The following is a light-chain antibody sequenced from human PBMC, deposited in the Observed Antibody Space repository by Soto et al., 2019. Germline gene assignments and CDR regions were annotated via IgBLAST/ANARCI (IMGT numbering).Light chain of an antibody. CDR1: QGIRND. CDR2: AAS. Sequence: AIQMTQSPSSLSASVGDRVTITCRASQGIRNDLGWYQQKPGKAPQLLIYAASTLHSGVPSNFSGSGSGTDFTLTISSLQPEDFATYYCLQNHNYPWMFGQGTKVEVK. J-gene: IGKJ1*01. CDR3: LQNHNYPWM. V-gene: IGKV1-6*01.